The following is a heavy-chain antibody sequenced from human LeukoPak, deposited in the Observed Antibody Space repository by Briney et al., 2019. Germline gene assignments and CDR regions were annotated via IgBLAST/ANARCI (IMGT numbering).Heavy chain of an antibody. CDR3: ARTVLPLWSTNGGYFDY. D-gene: IGHD5/OR15-5a*01. CDR2: IYYSGST. V-gene: IGHV4-59*01. Sequence: SETLSLTCTVSGGSISSYYWSWIRQPPGKGLEWIGYIYYSGSTNYNPSLKSRVTISVDTSKNQLSLKLSSVTAADTAVYYCARTVLPLWSTNGGYFDYWGQGTLVTVSS. J-gene: IGHJ4*02. CDR1: GGSISSYY.